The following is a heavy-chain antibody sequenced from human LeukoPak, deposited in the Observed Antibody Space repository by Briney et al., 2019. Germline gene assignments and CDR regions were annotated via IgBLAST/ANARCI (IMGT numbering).Heavy chain of an antibody. Sequence: GGSLGLSCAASGLTFSSYSMNWVRQAPGKGLEWVSSISSSSSYIYYADSVKGRFTISRDNAKNSLYLQMNSLRAEDTAVYYCARPGPYCSSTSCPSFDYWGQGTLVTVSS. V-gene: IGHV3-21*01. J-gene: IGHJ4*02. CDR2: ISSSSSYI. CDR3: ARPGPYCSSTSCPSFDY. D-gene: IGHD2-2*01. CDR1: GLTFSSYS.